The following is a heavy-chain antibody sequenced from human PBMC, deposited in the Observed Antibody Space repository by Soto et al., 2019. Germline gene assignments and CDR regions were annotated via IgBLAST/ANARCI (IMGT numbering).Heavy chain of an antibody. Sequence: SETLSLTCTVSGGSVSSGSYYWSWIRQPPGKGLEWIGYIYYSGSTNYNPSLKSRVTISVDTSKNQFSLKLSSVTAADTAVYYCARDGWLFFSAPYYYYGMDVWGQGTTVTVSS. J-gene: IGHJ6*02. V-gene: IGHV4-61*01. CDR2: IYYSGST. CDR3: ARDGWLFFSAPYYYYGMDV. CDR1: GGSVSSGSYY. D-gene: IGHD3-9*01.